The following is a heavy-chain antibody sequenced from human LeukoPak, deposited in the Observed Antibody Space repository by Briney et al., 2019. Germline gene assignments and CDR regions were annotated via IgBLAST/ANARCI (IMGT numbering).Heavy chain of an antibody. D-gene: IGHD5-12*01. CDR2: INPNSGGT. CDR1: GNSFTGYN. CDR3: ARSKSGYDYYFDY. J-gene: IGHJ4*02. Sequence: ASVKVSCKPSGNSFTGYNMHWVRQAPGQGLEWMGWINPNSGGTQYAQNFQGRVTMTSDTSISAGYMELSRLTSDDTAVYYCARSKSGYDYYFDYWGQGTLVTVSS. V-gene: IGHV1-2*02.